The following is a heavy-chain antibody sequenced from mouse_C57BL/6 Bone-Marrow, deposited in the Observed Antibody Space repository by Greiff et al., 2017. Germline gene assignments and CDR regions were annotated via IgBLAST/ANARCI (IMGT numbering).Heavy chain of an antibody. D-gene: IGHD1-1*01. V-gene: IGHV1-53*01. CDR3: AREGFITTVGYYYAMDD. Sequence: QVQLQQPGTELVKPGASVKLSCKASGYTFTSYWMHWVKQRPGQGLEWIGNINPSNGGTNYNEKFKSKATLTVDKSSSTAYMQLSSLTSEDSAVYYCAREGFITTVGYYYAMDDWGQGTSVTVSS. CDR1: GYTFTSYW. J-gene: IGHJ4*01. CDR2: INPSNGGT.